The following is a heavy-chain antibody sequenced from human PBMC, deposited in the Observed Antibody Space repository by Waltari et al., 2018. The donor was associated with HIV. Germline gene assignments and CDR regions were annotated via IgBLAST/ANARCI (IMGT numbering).Heavy chain of an antibody. CDR3: ARTYKRSTLFERIRELSWFDP. V-gene: IGHV4-34*01. J-gene: IGHJ5*02. CDR2: SNNLGTT. D-gene: IGHD1-7*01. CDR1: GGSFDEYY. Sequence: QVQLHQWGAGLLKPSETLSLTCAIYGGSFDEYYWAWIHQTPEKGLEWLGDSNNLGTTTSHPSLKGRVTVAIDTSKNQVSLNRRSVTAADTAVYYCARTYKRSTLFERIRELSWFDPWGQGTLVTVSS.